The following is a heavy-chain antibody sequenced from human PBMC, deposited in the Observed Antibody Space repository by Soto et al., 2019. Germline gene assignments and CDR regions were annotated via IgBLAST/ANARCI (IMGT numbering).Heavy chain of an antibody. CDR2: IYYSGST. CDR1: GGSISSGGYY. J-gene: IGHJ3*02. V-gene: IGHV4-31*03. D-gene: IGHD3-3*01. Sequence: PSETLSLTCSVSGGSISSGGYYWSWIRQHPGKGLEWTGYIYYSGSTYYNPSLKSRVTISVDTSKNQFSLKLSSVTAADTAVYYCARGLLLDFWSGSRWGAFDIWGQGTMVTVSS. CDR3: ARGLLLDFWSGSRWGAFDI.